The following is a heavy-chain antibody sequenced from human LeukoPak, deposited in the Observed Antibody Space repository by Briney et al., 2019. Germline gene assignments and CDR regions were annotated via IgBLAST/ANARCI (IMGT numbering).Heavy chain of an antibody. D-gene: IGHD2-15*01. V-gene: IGHV4-34*01. CDR3: ARGRIARLTYVFDI. CDR1: GGSFSGYS. Sequence: SETLSLTCAVYGGSFSGYSWTWIRQPPGKGLEWIGEFNHSGSTNYNPSLKSRVTISVDTSKNQFSLKLDSVTAADTAVYYCARGRIARLTYVFDIWGQGTMVTVAS. J-gene: IGHJ3*02. CDR2: FNHSGST.